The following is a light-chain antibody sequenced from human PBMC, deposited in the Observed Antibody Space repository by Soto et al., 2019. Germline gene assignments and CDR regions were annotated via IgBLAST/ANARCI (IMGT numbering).Light chain of an antibody. V-gene: IGLV2-14*02. CDR2: EGS. J-gene: IGLJ1*01. CDR3: NSYASSGTLV. CDR1: SSDVGSYDL. Sequence: QSVLTQPASVSGSPGQSITISCTGTSSDVGSYDLVSWYQHHPGKAPKLMIYEGSKWPSGVSNRFSGSKSGNTASLTIFGLQAEDEADYYCNSYASSGTLVFGTGTKVTVL.